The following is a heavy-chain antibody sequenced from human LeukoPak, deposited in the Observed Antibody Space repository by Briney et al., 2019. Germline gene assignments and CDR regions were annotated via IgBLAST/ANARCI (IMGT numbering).Heavy chain of an antibody. V-gene: IGHV4-34*01. J-gene: IGHJ4*02. CDR1: GGSFSGYY. D-gene: IGHD2-15*01. Sequence: SETLSLTCAVYGGSFSGYYWSWIRQPPGKGLEWIGEINHSGSTNYNPSLKSRVTISVDTSKNQFSLKLSSVTAADTAAYFCARHSFGNLLWLRLGYLGSWGQGVLVTVAS. CDR2: INHSGST. CDR3: ARHSFGNLLWLRLGYLGS.